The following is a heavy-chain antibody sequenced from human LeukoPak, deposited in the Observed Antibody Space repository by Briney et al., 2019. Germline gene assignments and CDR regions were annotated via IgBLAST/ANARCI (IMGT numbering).Heavy chain of an antibody. CDR1: GYTFTSYA. Sequence: ASVKVSCKASGYTFTSYAMNWVRQAPGQGLEWMGWINTNTGNPTYAQGFTGRFVFSLDTSVSTAYLQISSLKAEDTAVYYCARGPDIVVVPAAIRTSYYYYCYMDVWGKGTTVTVSS. D-gene: IGHD2-2*02. J-gene: IGHJ6*03. CDR2: INTNTGNP. V-gene: IGHV7-4-1*02. CDR3: ARGPDIVVVPAAIRTSYYYYCYMDV.